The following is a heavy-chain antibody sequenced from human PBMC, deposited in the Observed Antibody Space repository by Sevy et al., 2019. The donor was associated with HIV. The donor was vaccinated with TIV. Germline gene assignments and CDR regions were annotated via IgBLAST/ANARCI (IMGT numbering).Heavy chain of an antibody. CDR2: ISYDGSNK. CDR3: ARDLNSGYANYYYYGMDV. D-gene: IGHD5-12*01. J-gene: IGHJ6*02. CDR1: GFTFINHA. V-gene: IGHV3-30*04. Sequence: GGSLRLSCAASGFTFINHAMHWVRQAPGNGLEWVTVISYDGSNKYYADSVKGRFTISRDTSKSTVYLQMDSLRAEDTAVYYCARDLNSGYANYYYYGMDVSGQGTSVTVSS.